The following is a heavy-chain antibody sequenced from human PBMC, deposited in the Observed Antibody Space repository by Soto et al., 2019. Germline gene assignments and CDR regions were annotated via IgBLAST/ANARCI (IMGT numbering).Heavy chain of an antibody. CDR1: GGSMRSYY. CDR3: AREGTSSWSGDYGMDV. CDR2: IYYSGVT. D-gene: IGHD6-13*01. Sequence: QVQLQESGPGLVKPSETLSLTCTVSGGSMRSYYWSWIRQPPGKGLEWIGYIYYSGVTNYNPPTKSRVTMSVDTSNNQFFLKLNSVTAADTAVYYCAREGTSSWSGDYGMDVWGQGTMVNVSS. J-gene: IGHJ6*02. V-gene: IGHV4-59*01.